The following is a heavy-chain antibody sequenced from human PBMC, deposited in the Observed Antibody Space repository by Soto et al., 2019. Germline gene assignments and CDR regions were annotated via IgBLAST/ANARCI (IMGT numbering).Heavy chain of an antibody. CDR1: GGTVSSYG. CDR2: IIPMFTTV. D-gene: IGHD3-10*01. CDR3: ARAAGLGFDY. V-gene: IGHV1-69*06. J-gene: IGHJ4*02. Sequence: AASVRVSYQSSGGTVSSYGISLVRQAPGQGLEWMGGIIPMFTTVNYAQKFQGRVTITADKSTSTAYMELSSLRSEDTAVYYCARAAGLGFDYWGQGNLVTVSS.